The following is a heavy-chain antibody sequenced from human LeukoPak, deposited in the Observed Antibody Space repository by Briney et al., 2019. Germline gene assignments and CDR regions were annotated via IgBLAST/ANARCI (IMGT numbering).Heavy chain of an antibody. CDR2: IKKDGSEK. Sequence: GGSLRLSCAASGFTLGSYWMTWVRQAPGKGLEWVANIKKDGSEKYYVDSVKGRFTISRDNAENSLYLQMNSLRAEDTAVYFCARDRISSSWYYFDYWGQGTLVTVSS. D-gene: IGHD6-13*01. CDR3: ARDRISSSWYYFDY. V-gene: IGHV3-7*05. J-gene: IGHJ4*02. CDR1: GFTLGSYW.